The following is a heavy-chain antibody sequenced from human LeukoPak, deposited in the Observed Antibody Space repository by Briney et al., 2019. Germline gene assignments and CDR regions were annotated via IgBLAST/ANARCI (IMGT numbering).Heavy chain of an antibody. CDR2: IYYSGST. CDR1: GGSISSYY. Sequence: PSEALSLTCTVSGGSISSYYWSWIRQPPGEGLEWIGYIYYSGSTNYNLSLKSRVTISVDTSKNQFSLKLSSVTAADTAVYYCARDKPGYSYGSYAFDIWGQGTMVTVSS. D-gene: IGHD5-18*01. V-gene: IGHV4-59*01. CDR3: ARDKPGYSYGSYAFDI. J-gene: IGHJ3*02.